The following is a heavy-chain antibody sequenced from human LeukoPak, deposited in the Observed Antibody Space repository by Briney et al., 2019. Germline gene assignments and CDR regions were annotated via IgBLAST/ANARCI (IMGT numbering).Heavy chain of an antibody. D-gene: IGHD6-19*01. V-gene: IGHV1-24*01. J-gene: IGHJ4*02. CDR2: FDPEDGET. Sequence: GASVKVSCKVSGYTLTELSMHWVRQAPGKGLEWMGGFDPEDGETIYAQKFQGRVTMTEDTSTDTAYMELSSLRSEDTAVYYCARDGIAVAGTVKVFDYWGQGTLVTVSS. CDR1: GYTLTELS. CDR3: ARDGIAVAGTVKVFDY.